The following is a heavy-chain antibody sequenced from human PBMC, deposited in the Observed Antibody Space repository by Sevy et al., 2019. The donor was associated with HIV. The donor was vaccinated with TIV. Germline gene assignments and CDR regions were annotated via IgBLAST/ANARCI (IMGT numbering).Heavy chain of an antibody. CDR3: ARDGITMVRGATGFDY. Sequence: SETLSLTCTVSGGSISSYYWSWIRQPAGKGPEWIGRIYTSGSTNYNPSLKSRVTMSVDTSKNQFSLTLSSVTATDTAVYYCARDGITMVRGATGFDYWGQGTLVTVSS. J-gene: IGHJ4*02. V-gene: IGHV4-4*07. CDR2: IYTSGST. CDR1: GGSISSYY. D-gene: IGHD3-10*01.